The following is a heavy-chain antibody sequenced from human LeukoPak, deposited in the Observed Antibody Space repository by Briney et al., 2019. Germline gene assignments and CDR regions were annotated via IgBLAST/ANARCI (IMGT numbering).Heavy chain of an antibody. Sequence: GASVKVSCKASGYTFTSYGISWVRQAPGQGLEWMGWISAYNGNTNYAQKLQGRVTMTTDTSTSTAYMELRSLRSDDTAVYYCARTSPAMATAHTDYWGQGTLVTVSS. CDR2: ISAYNGNT. CDR3: ARTSPAMATAHTDY. J-gene: IGHJ4*02. CDR1: GYTFTSYG. V-gene: IGHV1-18*01. D-gene: IGHD5-18*01.